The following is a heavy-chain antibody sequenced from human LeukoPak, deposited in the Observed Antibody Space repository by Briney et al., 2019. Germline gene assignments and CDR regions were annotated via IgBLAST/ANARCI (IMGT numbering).Heavy chain of an antibody. CDR2: INPNSGGT. D-gene: IGHD6-19*01. Sequence: ASVKVSCKASGYTFTGYYVHWVRQAPGQGLEWMGWINPNSGGTNYAQKFQGRVTMTRDTSISTAYMELSRLRSDDTAVYYCARDLPQWLAPGDYWGQGTLVTVSS. CDR3: ARDLPQWLAPGDY. J-gene: IGHJ4*02. V-gene: IGHV1-2*02. CDR1: GYTFTGYY.